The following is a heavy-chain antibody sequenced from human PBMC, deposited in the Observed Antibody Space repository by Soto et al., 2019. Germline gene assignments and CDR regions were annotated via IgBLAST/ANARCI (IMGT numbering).Heavy chain of an antibody. Sequence: ELQLVESGGGVVQPGGSLRLSCTASGFSLSTSWMTWVLQAPGKGLEWVANIIQDGSDKDYVDSVKGRLTISRDNAKNSLYLQLTSLRDEDTAVYYCASKRLYFYGLDVWGQGTTVTVAS. J-gene: IGHJ6*02. V-gene: IGHV3-7*01. CDR3: ASKRLYFYGLDV. CDR2: IIQDGSDK. CDR1: GFSLSTSW.